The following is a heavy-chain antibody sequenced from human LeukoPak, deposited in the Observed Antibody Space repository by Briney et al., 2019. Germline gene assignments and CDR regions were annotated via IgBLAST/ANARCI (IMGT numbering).Heavy chain of an antibody. D-gene: IGHD1-1*01. CDR1: GYTFTGYY. V-gene: IGHV1-2*02. Sequence: GASVKVSCKASGYTFTGYYMHWVRQAPGQGLEWMGWINPNSGGANYAQKFQGRVTMTRDTSISTAYMELSRLRSEDTAVYYCARGRYRWYYYYYMDVWGKGTTVTVSS. CDR3: ARGRYRWYYYYYMDV. J-gene: IGHJ6*03. CDR2: INPNSGGA.